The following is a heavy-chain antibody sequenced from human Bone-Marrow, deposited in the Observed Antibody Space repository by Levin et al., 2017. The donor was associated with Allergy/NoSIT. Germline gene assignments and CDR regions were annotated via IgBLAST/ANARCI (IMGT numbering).Heavy chain of an antibody. D-gene: IGHD3-9*01. CDR3: AKEASRYFDWLLAEYYMDV. CDR1: GFTFSSYG. Sequence: SCAASGFTFSSYGMHWVRQAPGKGLEWVAVISYDGSNKYYADSVKGRFTISRDNSKNTLYLQMNSLRAEDTAVYYCAKEASRYFDWLLAEYYMDVWGKGTTVTVSS. V-gene: IGHV3-30*18. J-gene: IGHJ6*03. CDR2: ISYDGSNK.